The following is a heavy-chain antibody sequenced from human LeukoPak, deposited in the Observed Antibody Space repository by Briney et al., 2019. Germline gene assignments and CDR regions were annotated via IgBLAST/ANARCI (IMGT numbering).Heavy chain of an antibody. J-gene: IGHJ3*02. CDR1: GFTFSSYG. D-gene: IGHD3-22*01. Sequence: GRSLRLSCAASGFTFSSYGMHWVRQAPGKGLEWVAVIWYDGSNKYYADSVKGRFTISRDNSKNTLYLQMNSLRAEDTAVYYCARDKGMMILDAFDIWGQGTMVTVSS. CDR3: ARDKGMMILDAFDI. CDR2: IWYDGSNK. V-gene: IGHV3-33*01.